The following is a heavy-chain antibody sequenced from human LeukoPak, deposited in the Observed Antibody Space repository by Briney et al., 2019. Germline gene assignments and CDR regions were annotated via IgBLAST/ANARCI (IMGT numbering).Heavy chain of an antibody. CDR2: ISGTGGGP. V-gene: IGHV3-23*01. D-gene: IGHD6-13*01. Sequence: GGSLRLSCAASGFPFNNYAMDWVRQAPGKGLGWVSVISGTGGGPYYADSVKGRFTVSRDSSKNTLYLQMSSLRAEDTAVYYCAKLTPPGGVAAAGADYWGQGTLVTVSS. CDR3: AKLTPPGGVAAAGADY. J-gene: IGHJ4*02. CDR1: GFPFNNYA.